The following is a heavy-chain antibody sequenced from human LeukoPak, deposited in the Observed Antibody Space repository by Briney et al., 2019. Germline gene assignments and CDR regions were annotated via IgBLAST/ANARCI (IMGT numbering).Heavy chain of an antibody. Sequence: GGSLRLSCAASGFTFSSYSMNWVRQAPGKGLEWVSSISSSSYIYYADSVKGRFTISRDNAKNSLYLQMNSLRAEDMAVYYCARDLPASSIAARRFDYWGQGTLVTVSS. D-gene: IGHD6-6*01. J-gene: IGHJ4*02. CDR2: ISSSSYI. CDR3: ARDLPASSIAARRFDY. CDR1: GFTFSSYS. V-gene: IGHV3-21*01.